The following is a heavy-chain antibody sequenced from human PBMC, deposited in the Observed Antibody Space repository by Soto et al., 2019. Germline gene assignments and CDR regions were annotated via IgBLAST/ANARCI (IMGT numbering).Heavy chain of an antibody. Sequence: QVHLVESGGGVVQPGRSLRLSCAASGFTFSGHGMHWVRQAPGKGLEWVSLIGYDGTTTYYSDSVRGRFTISRDNARYMLYLQVNSLSDEDTAVYYCARWTGYLSGYYDYWGQGTLVTVSS. J-gene: IGHJ4*02. CDR2: IGYDGTTT. CDR3: ARWTGYLSGYYDY. CDR1: GFTFSGHG. D-gene: IGHD3-22*01. V-gene: IGHV3-33*01.